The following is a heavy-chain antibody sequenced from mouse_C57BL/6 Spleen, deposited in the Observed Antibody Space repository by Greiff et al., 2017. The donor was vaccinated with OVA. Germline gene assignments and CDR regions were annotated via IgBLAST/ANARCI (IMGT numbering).Heavy chain of an antibody. CDR3: ARLTGTSFAY. J-gene: IGHJ3*01. CDR2: ISSGGSYT. CDR1: GFTFSSYG. V-gene: IGHV5-6*01. D-gene: IGHD4-1*01. Sequence: EVMLVESGGDLVKPGGSLKLSCAASGFTFSSYGMSWVRQTPDKRLEWVATISSGGSYTYYPDSVKGRFTISRDNAKNTLYLQMSSLKSEDTAMYYCARLTGTSFAYWGQGTLVTVSA.